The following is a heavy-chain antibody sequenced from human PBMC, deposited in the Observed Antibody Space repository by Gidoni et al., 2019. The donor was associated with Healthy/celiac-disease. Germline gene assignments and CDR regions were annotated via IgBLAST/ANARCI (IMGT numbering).Heavy chain of an antibody. J-gene: IGHJ4*02. V-gene: IGHV1-18*04. CDR3: AGGINGGPPVDY. CDR1: GYTFTRYG. D-gene: IGHD2-8*01. Sequence: QVQLVQSGAAGTKPGASVKVSCKASGYTFTRYGISWVRQAPGQGLEWMGWISAYNGNTNYAQKLQGRVTMTTDTSTSTAYMELRSLRSDDTAVYYCAGGINGGPPVDYWGQGTLVTVSS. CDR2: ISAYNGNT.